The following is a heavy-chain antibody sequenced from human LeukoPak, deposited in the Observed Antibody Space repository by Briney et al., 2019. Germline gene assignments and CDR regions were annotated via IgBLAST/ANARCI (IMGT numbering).Heavy chain of an antibody. CDR3: ARGSGSGNYVLDY. J-gene: IGHJ4*02. V-gene: IGHV4-38-2*01. Sequence: PSETLSLTCAVSGYSISSGYYWGWIRQPPGKGLEWIGSIYHTGSTYFNPSLKSRVTISVDTSKNQFSLKLSSMTAADTAVYFCARGSGSGNYVLDYWGQGTLVTVSS. CDR1: GYSISSGYY. D-gene: IGHD3-10*01. CDR2: IYHTGST.